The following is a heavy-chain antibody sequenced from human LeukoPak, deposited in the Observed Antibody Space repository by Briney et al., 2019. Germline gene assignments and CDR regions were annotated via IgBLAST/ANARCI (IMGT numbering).Heavy chain of an antibody. CDR1: GGSFSGYY. Sequence: SETLSLTCAVYGGSFSGYYWSWIRQPPGRGLEWIGEINHSGSTNYNPSLKSRVTISVDTSKNQFSLKLSSVTAADTAVYYCARGRGSGSYYYYYYYMDVWGKGTTVTVSS. CDR3: ARGRGSGSYYYYYYYMDV. D-gene: IGHD3-10*01. V-gene: IGHV4-34*01. CDR2: INHSGST. J-gene: IGHJ6*03.